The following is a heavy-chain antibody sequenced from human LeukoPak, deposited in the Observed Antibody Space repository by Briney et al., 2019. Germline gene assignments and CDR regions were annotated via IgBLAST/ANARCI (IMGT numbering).Heavy chain of an antibody. CDR1: GDSISSGDYY. D-gene: IGHD2-15*01. Sequence: SETLSLTCTVSGDSISSGDYYWSWIRQPPGKGLEWIGEINHSGSTNYNPSLKSRVTISVDTSKNQFSLKLSSVTAADTAVYYCARVIGGWFDPWGQGTLVTVSS. J-gene: IGHJ5*02. CDR2: INHSGST. V-gene: IGHV4-61*08. CDR3: ARVIGGWFDP.